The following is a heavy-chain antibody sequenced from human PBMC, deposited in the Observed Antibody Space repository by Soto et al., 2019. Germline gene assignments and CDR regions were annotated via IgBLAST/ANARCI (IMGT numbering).Heavy chain of an antibody. V-gene: IGHV1-3*01. D-gene: IGHD6-19*01. CDR1: GYTFTSYA. CDR3: ARPSTGYSSGWYGADYCYGMDV. J-gene: IGHJ6*02. CDR2: INAGNGNT. Sequence: ASVKVSCKASGYTFTSYAMHWVRRAPGQRLEWMGWINAGNGNTKYSQKFQGRVTITRDTSASTAYMELSSLRSEDTAVYYCARPSTGYSSGWYGADYCYGMDVWRQGTTVTVSS.